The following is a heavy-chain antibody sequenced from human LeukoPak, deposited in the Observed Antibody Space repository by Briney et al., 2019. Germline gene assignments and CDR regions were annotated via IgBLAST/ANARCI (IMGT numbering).Heavy chain of an antibody. Sequence: GRSLSLSCAASGFTFSSYSMHWVRQPPGKGLEWVAAISHDGSNKYSADSVKGRFTISRDNSKNTLYLQMNSMRAEDTAVYYCARDGEAMVRGVMDIWGQGTMVTVSS. CDR1: GFTFSSYS. J-gene: IGHJ3*02. CDR2: ISHDGSNK. CDR3: ARDGEAMVRGVMDI. V-gene: IGHV3-30*04. D-gene: IGHD3-10*01.